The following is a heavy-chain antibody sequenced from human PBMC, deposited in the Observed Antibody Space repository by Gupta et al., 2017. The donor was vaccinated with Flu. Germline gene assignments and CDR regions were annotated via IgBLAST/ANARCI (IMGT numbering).Heavy chain of an antibody. CDR3: ARDFASYQIHFDY. V-gene: IGHV3-11*01. D-gene: IGHD3-10*01. CDR1: GFNFTDHC. Sequence: QVQLVESGGGLVKPGGSLRLSCAASGFNFTDHCLSWIRQAPGKRLEWISYICGGVSSTYYADSVKGRFTISRDNAKNSLYLQVNSLRAEDTAVYFCARDFASYQIHFDYWGQGTLVTVSS. J-gene: IGHJ4*02. CDR2: ICGGVSST.